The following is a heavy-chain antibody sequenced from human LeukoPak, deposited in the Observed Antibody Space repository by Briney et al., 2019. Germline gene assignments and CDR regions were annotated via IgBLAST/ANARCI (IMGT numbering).Heavy chain of an antibody. J-gene: IGHJ6*02. CDR1: GFTFSSYA. D-gene: IGHD3-10*01. Sequence: GGSLRVSCAASGFTFSSYAMSWVRQAPGKGLEWVSAISGSGGSTYYADSVKGRFTISRDNSKNTLYLQMNSLRAEDTAVYYCAKDSGSGSYYLSGYYYYGMDVWGQGTTVTVSS. CDR2: ISGSGGST. V-gene: IGHV3-23*01. CDR3: AKDSGSGSYYLSGYYYYGMDV.